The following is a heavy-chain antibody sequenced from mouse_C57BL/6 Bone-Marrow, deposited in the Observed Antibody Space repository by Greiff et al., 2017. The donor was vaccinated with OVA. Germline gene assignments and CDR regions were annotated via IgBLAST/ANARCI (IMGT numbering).Heavy chain of an antibody. Sequence: EVQLQQSGPGLAKPSQTLSLTCSVTGYSITSDHWNWIRKFPGNKLEYMGYISYSGSTYYNPSLKSRISITRDTSKNQYYLQLNSVTTEDTATYYCARSGVNWAMDYWGQGTSVTVSS. CDR3: ARSGVNWAMDY. CDR1: GYSITSDH. D-gene: IGHD4-1*01. V-gene: IGHV3-8*01. J-gene: IGHJ4*01. CDR2: ISYSGST.